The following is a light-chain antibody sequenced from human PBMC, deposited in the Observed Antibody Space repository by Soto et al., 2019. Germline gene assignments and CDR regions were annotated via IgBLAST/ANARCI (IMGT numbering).Light chain of an antibody. CDR1: SSDVGAYKY. J-gene: IGLJ2*01. V-gene: IGLV2-14*01. CDR3: SSYTSTSTVL. Sequence: QSALTQPASVSGSPGQSIAISITGTSSDVGAYKYVSWYQQHPGKAPKLMIYDVTDRPSGVSDRFSGSKSGNTASLTISGLQAEDEADDYCSSYTSTSTVLFGGGTKLTVL. CDR2: DVT.